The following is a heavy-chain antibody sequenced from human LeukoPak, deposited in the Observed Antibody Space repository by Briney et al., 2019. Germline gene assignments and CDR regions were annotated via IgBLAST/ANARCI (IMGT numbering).Heavy chain of an antibody. Sequence: SETLSLTCTVSGGSISSYYWSWIRQPPGKGLEWIGYIYYSGSTNSNPSLKSRVTISVDTSKNQFSLKLSSVTATDTAVYYCASNYYGSGSLDYWGQGNLVTVSS. V-gene: IGHV4-59*08. D-gene: IGHD3-10*01. CDR1: GGSISSYY. CDR2: IYYSGST. CDR3: ASNYYGSGSLDY. J-gene: IGHJ4*02.